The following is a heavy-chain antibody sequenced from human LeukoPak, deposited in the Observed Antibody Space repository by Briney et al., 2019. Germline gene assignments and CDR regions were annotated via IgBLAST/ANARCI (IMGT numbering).Heavy chain of an antibody. CDR1: GDSIIDSNYY. Sequence: SETLSLTCTISGDSIIDSNYYWGWIRQPPGKGLEWIGTIYSGGSTHYTSSLKSRVTISVDTSNNQFSLKLSSVTAADTALYYCARQRELLENFDYWGQGILVTVSS. D-gene: IGHD1-26*01. J-gene: IGHJ4*02. V-gene: IGHV4-39*01. CDR2: IYSGGST. CDR3: ARQRELLENFDY.